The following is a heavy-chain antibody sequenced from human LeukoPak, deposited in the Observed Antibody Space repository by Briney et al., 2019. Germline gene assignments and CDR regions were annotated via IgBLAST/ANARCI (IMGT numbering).Heavy chain of an antibody. CDR2: INAGNGNT. D-gene: IGHD2-2*01. Sequence: ASVKVSCKASGYTFTSYAMHWVRQAPGQRPEWMGWINAGNGNTKYSQKFQGRVTITRDTSASTAYIELSSLRPEDTAVYYCARVQSAYCSSSSCYGGYFDYWGQGTLVTVSS. CDR1: GYTFTSYA. V-gene: IGHV1-3*01. CDR3: ARVQSAYCSSSSCYGGYFDY. J-gene: IGHJ4*02.